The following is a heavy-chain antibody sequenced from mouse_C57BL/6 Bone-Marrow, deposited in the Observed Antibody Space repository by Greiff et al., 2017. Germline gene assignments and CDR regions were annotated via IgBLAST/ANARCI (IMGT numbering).Heavy chain of an antibody. CDR3: ARPYYYGSSYNAMDY. J-gene: IGHJ4*01. CDR2: ISGGGGNT. CDR1: GFTFSSYT. Sequence: EVKLVESGGGLVKPGGSLKLSCAASGFTFSSYTMSWVRQTPEKRLEWVATISGGGGNTYYPDSVKGRFTISRDNAKNTLYLQMSSLRSEDTALYYCARPYYYGSSYNAMDYWGQGTSVTVSS. D-gene: IGHD1-1*01. V-gene: IGHV5-9*01.